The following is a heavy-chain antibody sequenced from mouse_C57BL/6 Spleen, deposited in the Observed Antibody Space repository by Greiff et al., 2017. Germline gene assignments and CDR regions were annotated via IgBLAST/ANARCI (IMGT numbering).Heavy chain of an antibody. CDR2: IYPGDGDT. CDR3: ARSVYYAMDY. V-gene: IGHV14-1*01. J-gene: IGHJ4*01. Sequence: VQLQQSGAELARPGASVKLSCTASGFNIKDDYMHWVKQRPEQGLEWIGRIYPGDGDTNSNGKFTGKATLTADKSSSTAYMQLSSQTSEDYAVEICARSVYYAMDYWGQGTSVTVSS. CDR1: GFNIKDDY.